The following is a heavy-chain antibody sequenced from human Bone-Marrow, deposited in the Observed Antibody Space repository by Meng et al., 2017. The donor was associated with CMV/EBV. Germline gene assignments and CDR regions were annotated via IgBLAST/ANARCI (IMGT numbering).Heavy chain of an antibody. J-gene: IGHJ5*02. V-gene: IGHV3-15*01. CDR3: TTDSWEWFDP. CDR2: IKSKTDGGTT. D-gene: IGHD1-26*01. CDR1: GFTFSSYS. Sequence: GESLKISCAASGFTFSSYSMNWVRQAPGKGLEWVGRIKSKTDGGTTDYAAPVKGRFTISRDDSKNTLYLQMNSLKTEDTAVYYCTTDSWEWFDPWGQGTLVTSPQ.